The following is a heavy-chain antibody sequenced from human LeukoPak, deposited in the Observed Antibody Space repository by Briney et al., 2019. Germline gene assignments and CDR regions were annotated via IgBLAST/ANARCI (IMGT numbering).Heavy chain of an antibody. J-gene: IGHJ6*02. CDR1: GYTFTSYD. Sequence: ASVKVSCKASGYTFTSYDINWVRQATGQGLEWMGWKNPNSGNTGYAQKFQGRVTMTRNTSISTAYMELSSLRSEDTAVYYCARGLVERGRGYYAYYYYNGMDVWGQGTTVTLSS. CDR3: ARGLVERGRGYYAYYYYNGMDV. CDR2: KNPNSGNT. D-gene: IGHD3-3*01. V-gene: IGHV1-8*01.